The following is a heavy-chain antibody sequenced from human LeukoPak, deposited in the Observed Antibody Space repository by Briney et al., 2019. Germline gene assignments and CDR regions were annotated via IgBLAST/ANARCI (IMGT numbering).Heavy chain of an antibody. J-gene: IGHJ6*03. CDR3: ARDFSGYCRGGSCDFYYYYYMDV. CDR2: ISWNSGSI. Sequence: PGRSLRLSCAASGFTFDDYAMHWVRQAPGKGLEWVSGISWNSGSIGYADSVKGRFTISRDNAKNSLYLQMNSLRAEDTDVYYCARDFSGYCRGGSCDFYYYYYMDVWGKGTTVTVSS. D-gene: IGHD2-15*01. V-gene: IGHV3-9*01. CDR1: GFTFDDYA.